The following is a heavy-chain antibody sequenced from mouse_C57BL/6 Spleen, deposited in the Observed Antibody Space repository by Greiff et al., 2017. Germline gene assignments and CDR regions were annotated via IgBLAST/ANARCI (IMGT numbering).Heavy chain of an antibody. CDR1: GYTFTSYW. Sequence: QVQLQQPGAELVKPGASVKLSCKASGYTFTSYWMHWVKQRPGQGLEWIGMNHPNSGSTNYNEKFKSKATLTVDKSSSTAYMQLSSLTSEDSAVYYCARETGLDGSSFGVYFDYWGQGTTLAVSS. D-gene: IGHD1-1*01. V-gene: IGHV1-64*01. J-gene: IGHJ2*01. CDR3: ARETGLDGSSFGVYFDY. CDR2: NHPNSGST.